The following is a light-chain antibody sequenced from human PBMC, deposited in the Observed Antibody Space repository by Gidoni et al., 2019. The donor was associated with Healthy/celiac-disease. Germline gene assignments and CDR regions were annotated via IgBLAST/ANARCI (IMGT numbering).Light chain of an antibody. J-gene: IGKJ4*01. Sequence: ELVLKQSPATLSLSPGERATLSCRASQSVSSYLAWYQQKPGQAPRLLIYDASNRATGIPARFSGSGSGTDFTLTISSLEPEDFAVYYCQQRSNWPSLTFGGGTKVEIK. CDR1: QSVSSY. CDR3: QQRSNWPSLT. CDR2: DAS. V-gene: IGKV3-11*01.